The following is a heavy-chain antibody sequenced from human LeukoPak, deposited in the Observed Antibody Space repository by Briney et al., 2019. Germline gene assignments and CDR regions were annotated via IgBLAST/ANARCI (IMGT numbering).Heavy chain of an antibody. D-gene: IGHD3-3*01. CDR1: GFIFSSYW. V-gene: IGHV3-7*01. CDR3: AREASLDYDFWSGYYTGPDY. J-gene: IGHJ4*02. CDR2: IKQDGSEK. Sequence: GGSLRLSCAASGFIFSSYWMSWVRQAPGKGLEWVANIKQDGSEKYYVDSVKGRFTISRDNAKNSLYLQMNSLRAEDTAVYYCAREASLDYDFWSGYYTGPDYWGQGTLVTVSS.